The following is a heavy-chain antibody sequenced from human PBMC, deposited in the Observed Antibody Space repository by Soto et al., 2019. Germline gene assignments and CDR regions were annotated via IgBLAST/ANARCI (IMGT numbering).Heavy chain of an antibody. J-gene: IGHJ5*01. CDR1: GYTVTSYF. D-gene: IGHD4-4*01. Sequence: VKVSCKVSGYTVTSYFIHWVRQAPGQGLEWIGVINPGAGGRSYAQKLQGRVTLTGDTSTSTVYMELSSLTSDDTGVYYCAKGASRRYYSIVRWDDTWGQ. CDR2: INPGAGGR. V-gene: IGHV1-46*04. CDR3: AKGASRRYYSIVRWDDT.